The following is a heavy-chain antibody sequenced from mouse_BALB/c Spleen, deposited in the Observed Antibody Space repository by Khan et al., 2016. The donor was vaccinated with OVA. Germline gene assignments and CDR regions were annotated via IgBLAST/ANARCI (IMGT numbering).Heavy chain of an antibody. Sequence: QVRLQQSGAELAKPGASVKMSCKASGYTFTTYWMHWVKQRPGQGLEWIGYINPTSGYTDYNDKFKDRATLSADKSSSTAYMQLNNLTSEDSAVYYCTRDRIDYWGQGTTLTVSS. J-gene: IGHJ2*01. CDR1: GYTFTTYW. V-gene: IGHV1-7*01. CDR3: TRDRIDY. CDR2: INPTSGYT.